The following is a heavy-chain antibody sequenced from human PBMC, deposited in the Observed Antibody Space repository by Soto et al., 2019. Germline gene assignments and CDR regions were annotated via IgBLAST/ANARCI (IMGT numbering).Heavy chain of an antibody. CDR1: GFTFSSYS. CDR3: ARRGGFGWDFDY. Sequence: EVQLVESGGGLVKPGGSLRLSCAASGFTFSSYSMNWVRQAPGKGLEWVSSISSSKNYIYYADSVKGRFTISRDNAKNSLYLQMNSLRAEDTAVYYCARRGGFGWDFDYWGQGTLVTVSS. CDR2: ISSSKNYI. D-gene: IGHD6-19*01. V-gene: IGHV3-21*01. J-gene: IGHJ4*02.